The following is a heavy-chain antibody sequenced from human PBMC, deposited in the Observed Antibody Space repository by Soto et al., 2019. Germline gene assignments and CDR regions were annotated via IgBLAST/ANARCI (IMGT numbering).Heavy chain of an antibody. D-gene: IGHD2-15*01. CDR3: ARGSRPAEYYYYYGMDV. Sequence: QVQLVQSGAEVKKPGASVKVSCKASGYTFTSYGISWVRQAPGQGLEWMGWISAYNGNTNYAQKLQGRDTMTTDTSTSTAYMELRSLRSDDTAVYYCARGSRPAEYYYYYGMDVWGQGTTVTVSS. CDR2: ISAYNGNT. CDR1: GYTFTSYG. J-gene: IGHJ6*02. V-gene: IGHV1-18*01.